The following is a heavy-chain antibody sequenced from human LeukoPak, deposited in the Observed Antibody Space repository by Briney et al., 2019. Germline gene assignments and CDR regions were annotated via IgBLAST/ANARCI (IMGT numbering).Heavy chain of an antibody. J-gene: IGHJ4*02. V-gene: IGHV4-31*03. D-gene: IGHD4-23*01. CDR3: ARVIYGGNQIDY. CDR1: GGSISSGGYY. Sequence: PSETLSLTCTVSGGSISSGGYYWSWIRQHPGKGLEWIGYIYYSGSTYYNPSLKSRVTISVDTSKNQFSLKLSSVTAADTAVYYCARVIYGGNQIDYWGQGTLVTVSS. CDR2: IYYSGST.